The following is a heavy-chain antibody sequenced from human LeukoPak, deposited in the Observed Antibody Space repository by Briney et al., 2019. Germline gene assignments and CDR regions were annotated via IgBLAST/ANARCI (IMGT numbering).Heavy chain of an antibody. Sequence: GGSLRLSCAASGFTFDDYAMHWVRQAPGKGLEWVSGISWNSGSIGYADSVKGRFTISRDNSKNTLYLQMNSLRAEDTAVYYCAKDSQRYYYGSGYNWFDPWGQGTLVTVSS. J-gene: IGHJ5*02. D-gene: IGHD3-10*01. CDR3: AKDSQRYYYGSGYNWFDP. V-gene: IGHV3-9*01. CDR2: ISWNSGSI. CDR1: GFTFDDYA.